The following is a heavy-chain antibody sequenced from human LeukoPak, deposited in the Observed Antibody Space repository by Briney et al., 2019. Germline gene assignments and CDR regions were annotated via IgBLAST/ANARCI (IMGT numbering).Heavy chain of an antibody. Sequence: GGSLRLSCAASGFTFSSYSMNWVRQAPGKGLEWVSSISSNSSYIYYADSVKGRFTISRDNAKNSLYLQMNSLRAEDTAVYYCARGLTRSNWYSSHHFDYWGQGTLVTVSS. CDR3: ARGLTRSNWYSSHHFDY. V-gene: IGHV3-21*04. CDR1: GFTFSSYS. D-gene: IGHD6-13*01. CDR2: ISSNSSYI. J-gene: IGHJ4*02.